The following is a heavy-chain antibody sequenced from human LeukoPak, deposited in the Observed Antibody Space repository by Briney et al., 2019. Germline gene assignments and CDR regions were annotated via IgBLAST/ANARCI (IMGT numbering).Heavy chain of an antibody. Sequence: GRSLRLSCAASGFTFSSYGMHWVRQTPGKGLEWVSAISGSGGSTYYADSVKGRFTISRDNSKNTLFLQMNSLRVEDTAPYYCAKTVAIYFYYGLDVWGQGTPVTVS. J-gene: IGHJ6*02. CDR3: AKTVAIYFYYGLDV. V-gene: IGHV3-23*01. D-gene: IGHD3-3*01. CDR2: ISGSGGST. CDR1: GFTFSSYG.